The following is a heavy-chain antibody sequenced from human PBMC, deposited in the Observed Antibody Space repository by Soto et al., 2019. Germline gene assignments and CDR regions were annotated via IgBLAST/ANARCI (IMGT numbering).Heavy chain of an antibody. CDR3: ARGRGYSYGWYYYGMDV. Sequence: QVQLVQSGAEVKKPGSSVKVSCKASGGTFSSYAIGWVRQAPGQGLEWMGGIISSFGTANYAQKFQGRVTITADESTSTAYRELSSLRSEDTAVYYCARGRGYSYGWYYYGMDVWGQGTTVTVSS. CDR2: IISSFGTA. D-gene: IGHD5-18*01. V-gene: IGHV1-69*12. CDR1: GGTFSSYA. J-gene: IGHJ6*02.